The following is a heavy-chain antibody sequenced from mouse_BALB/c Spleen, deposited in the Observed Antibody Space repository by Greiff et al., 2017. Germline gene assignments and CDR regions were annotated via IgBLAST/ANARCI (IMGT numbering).Heavy chain of an antibody. CDR2: IKPSNGGT. Sequence: QVQLQQSGAELVKPGASVKLSCKASGYTFTSYYMYWVKQRPGQGLEWIGEIKPSNGGTNFNEKFKSKATLTVDKSSSTAYMQLSSLTSEDSAVYYCTRSIDGNYRPEFANWGQGTLVTVSA. D-gene: IGHD2-1*01. V-gene: IGHV1S81*02. J-gene: IGHJ3*01. CDR3: TRSIDGNYRPEFAN. CDR1: GYTFTSYY.